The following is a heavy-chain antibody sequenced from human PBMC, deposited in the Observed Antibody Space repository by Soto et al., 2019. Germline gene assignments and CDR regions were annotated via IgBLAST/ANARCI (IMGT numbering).Heavy chain of an antibody. CDR1: GIILSSYG. CDR3: VKAPVGEQWLLEGY. Sequence: QVQLVESGGGVVQSGRSLRLSCAASGIILSSYGMHWVRQAPGKGLEWVAVISYDGSKKYYADSVKGRFNISRDNSKNTLYLQMNSLRDEDTAVYYCVKAPVGEQWLLEGYWGQGTLVAVSS. J-gene: IGHJ4*02. V-gene: IGHV3-30*18. CDR2: ISYDGSKK. D-gene: IGHD6-19*01.